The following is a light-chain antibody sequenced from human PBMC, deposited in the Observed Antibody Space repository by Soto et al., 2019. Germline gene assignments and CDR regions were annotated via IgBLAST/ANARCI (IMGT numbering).Light chain of an antibody. CDR2: GAS. V-gene: IGKV3-15*01. CDR1: QGVSSN. CDR3: QQYKNFPST. Sequence: EIVMPQSPATLSVSPGERATLSCRASQGVSSNLAWYQQNPGQAPRLLIYGASTRATGIQARFSGSGSGTEFTLTISSLQSEDFAVYYCQQYKNFPSTFGQGKRLEI. J-gene: IGKJ5*01.